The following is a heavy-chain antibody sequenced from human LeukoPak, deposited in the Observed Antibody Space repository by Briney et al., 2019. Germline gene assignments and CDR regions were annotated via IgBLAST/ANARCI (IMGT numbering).Heavy chain of an antibody. Sequence: GGSLRLSCAASGFIFSSSGMHWVRQAPGKGLEWVAFIRYDGSYNHYADSVKGRFTISRDSSKKTLYLQMNSLRVEDTAVYYCAKAMTTVTPFDYWGQGTLVTVSS. CDR3: AKAMTTVTPFDY. J-gene: IGHJ4*02. V-gene: IGHV3-30*02. CDR2: IRYDGSYN. D-gene: IGHD4-17*01. CDR1: GFIFSSSG.